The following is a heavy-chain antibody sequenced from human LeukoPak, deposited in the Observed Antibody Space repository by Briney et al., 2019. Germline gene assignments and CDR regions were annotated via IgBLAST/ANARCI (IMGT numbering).Heavy chain of an antibody. CDR2: ISYSGST. V-gene: IGHV4-59*01. CDR3: ARVGRGGHTWGSYYFDH. Sequence: SETLSLTCTVSGDSISCYHWSWIRQSPGKGLEWIGYISYSGSTNYNPSLKSRVTISVDTSKNQFSLQLSSVTAADTAVYYCARVGRGGHTWGSYYFDHWGQGTLVTVSS. CDR1: GDSISCYH. J-gene: IGHJ4*02. D-gene: IGHD3-16*01.